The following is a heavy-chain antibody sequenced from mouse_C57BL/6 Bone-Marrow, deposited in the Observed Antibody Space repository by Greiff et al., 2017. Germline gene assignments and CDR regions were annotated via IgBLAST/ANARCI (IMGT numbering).Heavy chain of an antibody. CDR3: ARSRGLRPLAY. J-gene: IGHJ3*01. CDR1: GYTFTSYW. Sequence: QVQLQQPGAELVMPGASVKLSCKASGYTFTSYWMHWVKQRPGQGLEWIGEIDPSDSYTNYNQKFKGKSTLTVDKSSSTAYMQLSSLTSEDSAVYYCARSRGLRPLAYWGQGTLVTVSA. D-gene: IGHD2-12*01. V-gene: IGHV1-69*01. CDR2: IDPSDSYT.